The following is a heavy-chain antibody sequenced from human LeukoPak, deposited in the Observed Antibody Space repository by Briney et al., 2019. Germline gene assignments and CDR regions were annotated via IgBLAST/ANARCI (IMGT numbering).Heavy chain of an antibody. D-gene: IGHD3-10*01. CDR1: GGSISSSNW. Sequence: SETLSLTCAVSGGSISSSNWWSWVRQPPGKGLEWIGEIYYSGSTYYNPSLKSRVTISVDTSRNQFSLKLSSVTAADTAVYYCARGLWFGDENPPYFDYWGQGILVTVSS. J-gene: IGHJ4*02. CDR3: ARGLWFGDENPPYFDY. CDR2: IYYSGST. V-gene: IGHV4-4*02.